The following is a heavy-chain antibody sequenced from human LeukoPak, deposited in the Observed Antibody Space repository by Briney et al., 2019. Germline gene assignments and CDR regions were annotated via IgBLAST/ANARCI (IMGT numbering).Heavy chain of an antibody. D-gene: IGHD5-12*01. Sequence: PGGSLRLSCAASGFTFSSYAMSWVRQAPGKGLEWVSYISSSSSYTNYADSVKGRFTISRDNAKNSLYLQMNSLRAEDTAVYYCAARGSHDYVDYWGQGTLVTVSS. CDR2: ISSSSSYT. CDR1: GFTFSSYA. V-gene: IGHV3-11*03. CDR3: AARGSHDYVDY. J-gene: IGHJ4*02.